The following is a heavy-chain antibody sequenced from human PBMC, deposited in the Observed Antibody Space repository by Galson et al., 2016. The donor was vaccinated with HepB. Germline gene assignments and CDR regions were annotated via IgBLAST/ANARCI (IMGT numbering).Heavy chain of an antibody. D-gene: IGHD3-22*01. CDR1: GFTFSSYA. J-gene: IGHJ4*02. CDR2: ISGSGRNT. Sequence: SLRLSCAASGFTFSSYAMSWVRQAPGKGLEWISSISGSGRNTYYRDSVEGRFTSSRDNSKNTLYLQMNSLRAEDTATYFCARVGPSGYFFDSWGQGALVIVSS. CDR3: ARVGPSGYFFDS. V-gene: IGHV3-23*01.